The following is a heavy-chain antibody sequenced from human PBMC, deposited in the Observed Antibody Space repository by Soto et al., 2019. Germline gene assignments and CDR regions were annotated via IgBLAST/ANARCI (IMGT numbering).Heavy chain of an antibody. J-gene: IGHJ3*02. V-gene: IGHV4-39*01. D-gene: IGHD3-16*01. CDR1: GDSIRSSSYY. Sequence: QLQLQESGPGLVKPSETLSLTCSVSGDSIRSSSYYWGWIRQSPGKGLEWIGTIDNKGSTYYKSSLKTRVNISADMSKNQFSLRVTSLTAADTGVFYCATLGRLAFDIWGQGKAVTVSS. CDR2: IDNKGST. CDR3: ATLGRLAFDI.